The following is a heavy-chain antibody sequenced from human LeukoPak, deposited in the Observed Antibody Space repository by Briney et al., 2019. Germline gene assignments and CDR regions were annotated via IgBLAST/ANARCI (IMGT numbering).Heavy chain of an antibody. Sequence: GRSLRLSCAASGFTFSSYAMHWVRQAPGKGLEWVAVISYDGSNKYYADSVKGRFTISRDNSKNTLYLQMNSLRAEDTAVYYCAKHPAFDIWGQGTMVTVSS. CDR3: AKHPAFDI. CDR1: GFTFSSYA. V-gene: IGHV3-30-3*02. J-gene: IGHJ3*02. CDR2: ISYDGSNK.